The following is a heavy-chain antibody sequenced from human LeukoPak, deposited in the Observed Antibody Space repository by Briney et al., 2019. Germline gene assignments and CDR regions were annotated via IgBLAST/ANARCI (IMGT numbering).Heavy chain of an antibody. CDR2: IKQDGSEK. D-gene: IGHD7-27*01. J-gene: IGHJ4*02. CDR3: ARGYSPNWEGDY. Sequence: GGSLRLSCAASGFTFSSYTMHWVRQAPGKGLEWVANIKQDGSEKYYVDSVKGRFTISRDNAKNSLYLQMNSLRAEDTAVYYCARGYSPNWEGDYWGRGTLVTVSS. V-gene: IGHV3-7*04. CDR1: GFTFSSYT.